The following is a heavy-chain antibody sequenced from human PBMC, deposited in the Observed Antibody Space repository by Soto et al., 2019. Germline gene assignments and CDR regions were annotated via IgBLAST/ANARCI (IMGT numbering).Heavy chain of an antibody. V-gene: IGHV4-38-2*01. J-gene: IGHJ4*02. Sequence: SGALALTCAVSGYPISSGYYWGWIRQSPGKGLEWIGSLYHSGSTYYNPSIKRRVTISVDSSKNQFSLRLTSGTAADTAVYYCARNSYYDFWSGYQRGFDFWGQGTAVPVSP. D-gene: IGHD3-3*01. CDR2: LYHSGST. CDR3: ARNSYYDFWSGYQRGFDF. CDR1: GYPISSGYY.